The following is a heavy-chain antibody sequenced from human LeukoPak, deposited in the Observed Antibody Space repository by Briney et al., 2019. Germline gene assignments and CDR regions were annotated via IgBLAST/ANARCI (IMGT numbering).Heavy chain of an antibody. CDR3: TTDGLVGLDDLYYFDY. CDR2: IKSKTDGGTT. V-gene: IGHV3-15*01. J-gene: IGHJ4*02. CDR1: ELHA. D-gene: IGHD2-2*01. Sequence: GGSLRLACAASELHALTWVRQGPGKGLEWVGRIKSKTDGGTTDYAAPVKGRFTISRDDSKNTLYLQMNSLKTEDTAVYYCTTDGLVGLDDLYYFDYWGQGTLVTVSS.